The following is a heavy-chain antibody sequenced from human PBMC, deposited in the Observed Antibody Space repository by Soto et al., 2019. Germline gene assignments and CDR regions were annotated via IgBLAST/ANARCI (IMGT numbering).Heavy chain of an antibody. D-gene: IGHD3-16*01. J-gene: IGHJ2*01. V-gene: IGHV3-21*06. CDR2: ISSSNI. CDR1: GFTFSSYS. CDR3: ARDGGRRGGGYFDL. Sequence: EVQLVESGGGLVKPGGSLRLSCAASGFTFSSYSMNWVRQAPGKGLEWVSSISSSNIYYADAVKGRFTMSRDNAKNLVYLQMNSLRAEDTAVYYCARDGGRRGGGYFDLWGRGTLVTVSS.